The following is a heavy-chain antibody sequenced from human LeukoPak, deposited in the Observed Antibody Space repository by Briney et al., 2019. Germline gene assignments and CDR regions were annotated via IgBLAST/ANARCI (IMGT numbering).Heavy chain of an antibody. CDR1: GFTFSSYA. J-gene: IGHJ4*02. CDR2: ISGSGGST. D-gene: IGHD3-16*01. Sequence: GGSLRLSCAASGFTFSSYAMSWVRQAPGKGLEWVSAISGSGGSTYYADSVKGRFTISRDNSKNTLYLQMNSLRAGDTAVYYCAKQPSWGSYGMIYSDYWGQGTLVTVSS. V-gene: IGHV3-23*01. CDR3: AKQPSWGSYGMIYSDY.